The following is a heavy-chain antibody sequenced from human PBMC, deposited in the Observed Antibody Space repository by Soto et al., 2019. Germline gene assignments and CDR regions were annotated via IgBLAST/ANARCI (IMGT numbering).Heavy chain of an antibody. CDR3: ARSIRDSSGYYGEYYFDY. J-gene: IGHJ4*02. D-gene: IGHD3-22*01. Sequence: EVQLVESGGGLVQPGGSLRLSCAASGFTFSSYSMNWVRQAPGKGLEWVSYISSSRSTIDYADSVKGRFTISRDNAKNSLYLQMNSLRDEDTALYDCARSIRDSSGYYGEYYFDYWGQGTLVTVSS. V-gene: IGHV3-48*02. CDR2: ISSSRSTI. CDR1: GFTFSSYS.